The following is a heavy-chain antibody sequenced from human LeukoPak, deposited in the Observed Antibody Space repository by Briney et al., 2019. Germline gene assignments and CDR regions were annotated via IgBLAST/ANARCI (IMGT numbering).Heavy chain of an antibody. J-gene: IGHJ3*02. CDR2: INPNSGGT. V-gene: IGHV1-2*02. Sequence: ASVKVSCKASGYTFTGYYMHWVRQAPGQGLEWMGWINPNSGGTNYAQKFQGRVTITRDTSISTAYMELSRLRSDDTAVYYCARESRTAWDNAFDIWGQGTMVTVSS. CDR1: GYTFTGYY. D-gene: IGHD1-1*01. CDR3: ARESRTAWDNAFDI.